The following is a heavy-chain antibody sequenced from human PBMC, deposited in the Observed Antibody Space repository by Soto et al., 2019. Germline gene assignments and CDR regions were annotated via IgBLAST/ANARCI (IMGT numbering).Heavy chain of an antibody. J-gene: IGHJ4*02. CDR1: GFTFSSYG. Sequence: QVKLVESGGGVVQPGRSLRLSCAASGFTFSSYGMHWVRQAPGKGLEWVAVISYDGSNKYYADSVKGRFTISRDNSKNTLYLQMNSLRAEDTAVYYCATHAVAGTLYYFDYWGQGTLVTVSS. CDR2: ISYDGSNK. D-gene: IGHD6-19*01. V-gene: IGHV3-30*03. CDR3: ATHAVAGTLYYFDY.